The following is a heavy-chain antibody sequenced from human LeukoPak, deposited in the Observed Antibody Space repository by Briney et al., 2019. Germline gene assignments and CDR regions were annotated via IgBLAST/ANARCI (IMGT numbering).Heavy chain of an antibody. Sequence: PGRSLRLSCAASGFTFSSYAMHWVRQAPGKGLEWVAVISYDGSNKYYADSVKGRFTISRDNSKNTLYLQMNSLRAEDTAVYYCARRSNYYGSGSHGEYYFDYWGQGTLVTVSS. CDR2: ISYDGSNK. CDR3: ARRSNYYGSGSHGEYYFDY. V-gene: IGHV3-30-3*01. J-gene: IGHJ4*02. CDR1: GFTFSSYA. D-gene: IGHD3-10*01.